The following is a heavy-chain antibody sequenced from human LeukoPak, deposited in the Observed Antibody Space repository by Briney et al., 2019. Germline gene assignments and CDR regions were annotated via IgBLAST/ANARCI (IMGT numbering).Heavy chain of an antibody. Sequence: GESLKISCKGSGYSFTGYWIGWVRQMPGKGLEWMGIIYPGDSDTRYSPSFQGQVTISADKSISTAYLQWSSLKASDTAMYYCARQITIFGVVTHFDYWGQGTLVTVSS. CDR3: ARQITIFGVVTHFDY. V-gene: IGHV5-51*01. D-gene: IGHD3-3*01. CDR2: IYPGDSDT. J-gene: IGHJ4*02. CDR1: GYSFTGYW.